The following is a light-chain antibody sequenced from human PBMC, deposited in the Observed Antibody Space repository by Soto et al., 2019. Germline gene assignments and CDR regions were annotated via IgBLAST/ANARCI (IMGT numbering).Light chain of an antibody. CDR3: SSYSSTTTYLL. CDR1: NNDVGAYNY. V-gene: IGLV2-14*01. J-gene: IGLJ2*01. Sequence: QSVLTQPASVSGSPGQSITISCTGTNNDVGAYNYVSWYQRHPGKAPKLMIYEVTYRPSGVSNRFSGSKSGNTASLTISGLQADDEADYYCSSYSSTTTYLLFGGGTKLTVL. CDR2: EVT.